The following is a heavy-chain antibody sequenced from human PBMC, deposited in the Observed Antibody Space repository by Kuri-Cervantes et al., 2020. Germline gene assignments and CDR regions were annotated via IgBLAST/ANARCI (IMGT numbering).Heavy chain of an antibody. CDR2: ISTYNGDT. V-gene: IGHV1-18*01. D-gene: IGHD2-2*01. CDR3: ARDRDLVVVVPTPDS. Sequence: ASVKVSCKASGYTFTKYGINWVRQAPGQGLEWMGWISTYNGDTSYAQKLQDRVTMTADTSTTTAYMELRSLKSDDTAVYYCARDRDLVVVVPTPDSWGQGTLVTVSS. CDR1: GYTFTKYG. J-gene: IGHJ4*02.